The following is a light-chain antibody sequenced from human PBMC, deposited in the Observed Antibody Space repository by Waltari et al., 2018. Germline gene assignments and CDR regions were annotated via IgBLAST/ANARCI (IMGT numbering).Light chain of an antibody. CDR1: SGHSSNI. CDR3: QTGGHGTWV. J-gene: IGLJ3*02. CDR2: VNSDGSH. V-gene: IGLV4-69*01. Sequence: VKLTCTLDSGHSSNIIAWLQQRPEKGPRYLMKVNSDGSHTKGDEVPDRFSGSSSGAERYLTISNVQSEDEADYYCQTGGHGTWVFGGGTTLTVL.